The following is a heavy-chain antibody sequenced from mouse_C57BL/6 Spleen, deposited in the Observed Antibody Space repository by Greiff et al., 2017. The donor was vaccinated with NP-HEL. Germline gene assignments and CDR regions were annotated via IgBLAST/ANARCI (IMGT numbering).Heavy chain of an antibody. CDR1: GYTFTSYW. D-gene: IGHD3-3*01. J-gene: IGHJ4*01. CDR2: IYPGSGST. CDR3: ARWGDRAYAMDY. Sequence: VKLQQSGAELVKPGASVKMSCKASGYTFTSYWITWVKQRPGQGLEWIGDIYPGSGSTNYNEKFKSKATLTVDTSSSTAYMQLSSLTSEDSAVYYCARWGDRAYAMDYWGQGTSVTVSS. V-gene: IGHV1-55*01.